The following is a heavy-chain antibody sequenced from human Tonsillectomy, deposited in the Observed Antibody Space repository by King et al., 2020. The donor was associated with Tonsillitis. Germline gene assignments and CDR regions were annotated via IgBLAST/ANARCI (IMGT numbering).Heavy chain of an antibody. J-gene: IGHJ2*01. CDR2: ISSSSGYI. D-gene: IGHD2-15*01. CDR1: GFTFSSYS. CDR3: ARDLNSVCSGGSCFSYWFFDL. V-gene: IGHV3-21*01. Sequence: VQLVESGGGLVKPGGSLRLSCAASGFTFSSYSMNWVRQPPGKGLEWVSSISSSSGYIYYADSVKGRFTISRDNAKNSLYLQMNSLRAEDTAVYYCARDLNSVCSGGSCFSYWFFDLWGRGTLVTVSS.